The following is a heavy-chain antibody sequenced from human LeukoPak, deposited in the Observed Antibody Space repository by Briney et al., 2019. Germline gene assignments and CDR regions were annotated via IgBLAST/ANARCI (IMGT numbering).Heavy chain of an antibody. CDR2: IYYSGST. Sequence: SETLSLTCTVSGGSISSSSYYWGWIRQPPGKGLEWIGSIYYSGSTYYNPSLKSRVTISVDTSKNQFSLKLSSVTAADTAVYYCARRVLYSGYGYWGQGTLVTVSS. D-gene: IGHD5-12*01. CDR1: GGSISSSSYY. V-gene: IGHV4-39*01. J-gene: IGHJ4*02. CDR3: ARRVLYSGYGY.